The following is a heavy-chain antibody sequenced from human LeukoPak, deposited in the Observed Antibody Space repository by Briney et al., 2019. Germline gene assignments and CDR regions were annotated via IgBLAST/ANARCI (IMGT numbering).Heavy chain of an antibody. CDR2: ISGSGGST. V-gene: IGHV3-23*01. D-gene: IGHD2-15*01. J-gene: IGHJ3*02. CDR3: ALYCSGGSCYSMGGAFDI. Sequence: GGSLRLSCAASGFTFSSYAMSWVRQAPGKGLEWVSAISGSGGSTYYADSVKGRFTISRDNSKNTLYLQMNSLRAEDTAVYYCALYCSGGSCYSMGGAFDIWGQGTVVTVSS. CDR1: GFTFSSYA.